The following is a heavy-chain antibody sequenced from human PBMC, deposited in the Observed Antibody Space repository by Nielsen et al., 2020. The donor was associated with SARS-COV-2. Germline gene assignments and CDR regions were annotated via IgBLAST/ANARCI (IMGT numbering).Heavy chain of an antibody. Sequence: GESLKISCTGSGFTFSDYSMNWVRQAPGKGLEWVASISGDSNYIFYSELVKGRFTMSRDNGKNSLYLQMNTLRSEDTALYYCTRGFYSQSDCWGQGTLDTVSS. J-gene: IGHJ4*02. CDR2: ISGDSNYI. CDR3: TRGFYSQSDC. V-gene: IGHV3-21*01. CDR1: GFTFSDYS. D-gene: IGHD2-15*01.